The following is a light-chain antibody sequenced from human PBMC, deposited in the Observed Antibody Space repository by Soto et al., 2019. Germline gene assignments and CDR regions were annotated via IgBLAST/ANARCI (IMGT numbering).Light chain of an antibody. V-gene: IGLV2-23*02. CDR3: CSFAGSSTLV. CDR1: SSDVGSYNL. CDR2: EVR. J-gene: IGLJ1*01. Sequence: QSALTQPASVSGSPGQSITISCTGTSSDVGSYNLVSWYQQRPGKAPKLMIYEVRKRPSGVSNRFSGSKSGNTASLTISGLQAEDEADYYCCSFAGSSTLVFGTGTKLTVL.